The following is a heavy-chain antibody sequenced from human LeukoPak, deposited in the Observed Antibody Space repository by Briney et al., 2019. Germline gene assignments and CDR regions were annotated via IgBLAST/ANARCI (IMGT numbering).Heavy chain of an antibody. D-gene: IGHD1-26*01. CDR1: GFTFSSYA. Sequence: GGSLRLSCAASGFTFSSYAMSWVRQAPGRGLEWVSAISGSGGSTYYADSVKGRFTISRDNSKNTLYLQMNSLRAEDTAVYYCACPHASIVGYGMDVWPQSPTVTVS. J-gene: IGHJ6*02. V-gene: IGHV3-23*01. CDR3: ACPHASIVGYGMDV. CDR2: ISGSGGST.